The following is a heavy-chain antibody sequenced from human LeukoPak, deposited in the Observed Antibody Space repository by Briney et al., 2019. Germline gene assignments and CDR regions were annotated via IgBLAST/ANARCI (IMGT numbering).Heavy chain of an antibody. V-gene: IGHV3-23*01. D-gene: IGHD3-10*01. Sequence: GGSLRLSCAASGFTFANFAMSWVRQAPGKGLEWVSAISGSGGSTYYADSVKGRFTISRDNSKNTLYLQMNSLRAEDTAVYYCAKRGSVSSFDYWGQGTLVTVSS. J-gene: IGHJ4*02. CDR2: ISGSGGST. CDR1: GFTFANFA. CDR3: AKRGSVSSFDY.